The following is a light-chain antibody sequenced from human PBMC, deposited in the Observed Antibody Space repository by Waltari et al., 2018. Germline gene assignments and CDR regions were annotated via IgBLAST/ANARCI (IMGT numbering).Light chain of an antibody. CDR2: DAS. CDR3: QQYDNLPWT. J-gene: IGKJ1*01. V-gene: IGKV1-33*01. Sequence: DIQMNQSPSSLSASVGDRVTITCQASPDISNYLNWYQQKPGKAPKLLIYDASNLETGVPSRFSGSGSGTDFTFTISSLQPEDITIYYCQQYDNLPWTFGQGTKVEIK. CDR1: PDISNY.